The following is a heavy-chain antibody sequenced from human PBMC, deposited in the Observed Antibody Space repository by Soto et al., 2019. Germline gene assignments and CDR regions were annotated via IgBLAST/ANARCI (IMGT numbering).Heavy chain of an antibody. V-gene: IGHV5-10-1*01. CDR3: ARGGYSYVISRKDTPNWFDP. CDR2: IDPSDSYT. D-gene: IGHD5-18*01. CDR1: GYSFTSYW. J-gene: IGHJ5*02. Sequence: GESLKISCKGSGYSFTSYWISWVRQMPGKGLEWMGRIDPSDSYTNYSPSFQGHVTISADKSISTAYLQWSSLKASDTAMYYCARGGYSYVISRKDTPNWFDPWGQGTLVTVSS.